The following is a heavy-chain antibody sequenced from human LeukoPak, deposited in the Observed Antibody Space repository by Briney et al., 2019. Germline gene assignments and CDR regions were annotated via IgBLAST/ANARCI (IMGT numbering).Heavy chain of an antibody. D-gene: IGHD5-18*01. Sequence: ASVKVSCKASGYTFTSYDINWVRQATGQGLEWMGWMNPNSGNTGYAQKFQGRVTMTRNTSISTAYMDLSSLRSEDTAVYYCARALYSYGLIDPWGQGTLVTVSS. V-gene: IGHV1-8*01. J-gene: IGHJ5*02. CDR2: MNPNSGNT. CDR1: GYTFTSYD. CDR3: ARALYSYGLIDP.